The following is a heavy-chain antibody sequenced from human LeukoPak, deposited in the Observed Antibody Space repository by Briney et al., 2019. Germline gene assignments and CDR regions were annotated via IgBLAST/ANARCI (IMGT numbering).Heavy chain of an antibody. J-gene: IGHJ4*02. CDR2: FDPEDGET. CDR3: ATDSRIAAAGTFDY. Sequence: ASVKDSCKVSGYTLTELSMHWVRQAPGKGLEWMGGFDPEDGETIYAQKFQGRVTMTEDTSTDTAYMELSSLRSEDTAVYYCATDSRIAAAGTFDYWGQGTLVTVSS. V-gene: IGHV1-24*01. D-gene: IGHD6-13*01. CDR1: GYTLTELS.